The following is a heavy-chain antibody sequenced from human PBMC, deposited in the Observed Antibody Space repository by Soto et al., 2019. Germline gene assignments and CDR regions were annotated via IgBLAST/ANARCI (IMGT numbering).Heavy chain of an antibody. D-gene: IGHD2-15*01. J-gene: IGHJ1*01. CDR3: ARHTPAISISDH. Sequence: SETLSLTYTFYGSAITIRSHSWGWIRQPPGKGLEWIGSIYYSGSTYYNPSLKSRVTISVDTSKNQFSLKLSSLTAADTAVYYCARHTPAISISDHWGQG. CDR2: IYYSGST. V-gene: IGHV4-39*01. CDR1: GSAITIRSHS.